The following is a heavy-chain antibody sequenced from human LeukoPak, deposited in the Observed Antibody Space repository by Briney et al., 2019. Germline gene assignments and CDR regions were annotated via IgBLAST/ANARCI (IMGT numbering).Heavy chain of an antibody. D-gene: IGHD3-3*01. CDR1: GFTFDDYG. Sequence: GGSLRLSCAASGFTFDDYGMSWVRQAPGKGLEWVSGINWNGGSTGYADSVKGRFTISRDNAKNSLYLQMNSLRAEDTALYYCARAERGFWSGYSHYYFDYWGQGTLVTVSS. CDR2: INWNGGST. CDR3: ARAERGFWSGYSHYYFDY. J-gene: IGHJ4*02. V-gene: IGHV3-20*04.